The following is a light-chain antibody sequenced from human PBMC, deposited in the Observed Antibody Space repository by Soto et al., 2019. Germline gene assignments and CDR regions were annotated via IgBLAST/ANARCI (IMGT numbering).Light chain of an antibody. Sequence: QSALTQPASVSGSPGQSITISCTGTSSDVGGYNYVSWYQQHPGKATKVMIYDVSNRPSGVSDRFSGSKSGNTASLTISGLQAEDEADYYCSSYTSSSSYVFGTGTKLTVL. V-gene: IGLV2-14*03. CDR2: DVS. CDR3: SSYTSSSSYV. CDR1: SSDVGGYNY. J-gene: IGLJ1*01.